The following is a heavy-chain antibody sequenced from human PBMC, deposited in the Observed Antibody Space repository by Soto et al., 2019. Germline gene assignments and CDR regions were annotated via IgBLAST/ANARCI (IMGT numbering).Heavy chain of an antibody. CDR1: GFTFSSYG. Sequence: QVHLEESGGGVVLPGTSLRLSCVASGFTFSSYGMHWVCQGPGRGLEWAPGIPNTEKKKYYADSVKGRFTNSGDNSQNTLFHQMDSLMSEDTAMYYCARTAGGRVRGALDIWGKGTRVTVSA. CDR3: ARTAGGRVRGALDI. CDR2: IPNTEKKK. D-gene: IGHD2-2*03. J-gene: IGHJ4*01. V-gene: IGHV3-30*03.